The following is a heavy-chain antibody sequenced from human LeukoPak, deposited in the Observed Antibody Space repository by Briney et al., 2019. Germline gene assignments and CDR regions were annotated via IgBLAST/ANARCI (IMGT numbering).Heavy chain of an antibody. Sequence: GGSLRLSCAASGFNFKDYYMSWIRQAPGKGLEWVAYISTLSSAINYADSVKGRFTISRDNAKNSLNLEMNSLRAEDSAVYYCARQLGRIASAADTWGQGTLVSVSS. V-gene: IGHV3-11*04. CDR3: ARQLGRIASAADT. CDR2: ISTLSSAI. CDR1: GFNFKDYY. D-gene: IGHD6-13*01. J-gene: IGHJ1*01.